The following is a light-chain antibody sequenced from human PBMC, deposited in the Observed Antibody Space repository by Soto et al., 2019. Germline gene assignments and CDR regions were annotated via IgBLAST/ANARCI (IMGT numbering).Light chain of an antibody. CDR2: GAS. V-gene: IGKV3-15*01. CDR3: QQYNEWPFT. Sequence: TVLTQSPGTLSVSPGERASLSCRASQSVSINLAWYQQKPGQAPRLLIYGASTRATGIPARFSGSGSGTEFILTVSRLQSEDFAVYYCQQYNEWPFTFGPGTKVDIK. CDR1: QSVSIN. J-gene: IGKJ3*01.